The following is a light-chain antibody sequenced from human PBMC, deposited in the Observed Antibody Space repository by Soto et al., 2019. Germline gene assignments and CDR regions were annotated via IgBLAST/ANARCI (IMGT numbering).Light chain of an antibody. Sequence: QSALTQPASVSGSPGQSITISCTGASSDVGGYNYVFWYQQHPGKAPKLMIYEVSNRPSGVSNRFSGSKSGNTASLTISGLQAEDEADYYCSSYTSSSTGYVFGTGTKVTVL. CDR1: SSDVGGYNY. CDR2: EVS. J-gene: IGLJ1*01. CDR3: SSYTSSSTGYV. V-gene: IGLV2-14*01.